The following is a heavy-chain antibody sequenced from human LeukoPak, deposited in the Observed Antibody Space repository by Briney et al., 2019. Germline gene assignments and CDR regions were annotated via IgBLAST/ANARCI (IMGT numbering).Heavy chain of an antibody. CDR1: GGSISSHY. CDR2: IYYSGST. V-gene: IGHV4-59*11. Sequence: SKTLSLTRTVSGGSISSHYWSWIRQPPGKGLEWIGYIYYSGSTNYNPSLKSRVTISVNTSKNQFSLKLSSVTAADTAVYYCARVNYDSSGYYDYWGQGTLVTVSS. J-gene: IGHJ4*02. D-gene: IGHD3-22*01. CDR3: ARVNYDSSGYYDY.